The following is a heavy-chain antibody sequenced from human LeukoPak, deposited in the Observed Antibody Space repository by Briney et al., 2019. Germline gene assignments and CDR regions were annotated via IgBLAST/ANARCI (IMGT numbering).Heavy chain of an antibody. CDR1: GDSISSYY. V-gene: IGHV4-59*08. CDR2: IYYSGST. CDR3: ARRQYSSGWYVR. J-gene: IGHJ4*02. Sequence: SETLSLTCSVSGDSISSYYWSWIRQPPGKGLEWIGYIYYSGSTNYNPSLKSRVIISLDTSKNQFSLKLSSVTAADTAVYYCARRQYSSGWYVRWGQGTLVAVSS. D-gene: IGHD6-19*01.